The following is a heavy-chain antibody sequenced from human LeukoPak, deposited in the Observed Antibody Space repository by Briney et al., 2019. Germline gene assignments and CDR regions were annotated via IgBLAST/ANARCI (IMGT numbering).Heavy chain of an antibody. CDR3: ARDQMINYYDSSGFDY. CDR1: GYTFTGYY. J-gene: IGHJ4*02. V-gene: IGHV1-2*02. D-gene: IGHD3-22*01. Sequence: ASVKVSCKASGYTFTGYYMHWVRQAPGQGLEWMGWINPNSGGTNYAQKFQGRVTMTRDTSISTAYMELSRLRSDDTAVYYCARDQMINYYDSSGFDYWGQGTLVTVS. CDR2: INPNSGGT.